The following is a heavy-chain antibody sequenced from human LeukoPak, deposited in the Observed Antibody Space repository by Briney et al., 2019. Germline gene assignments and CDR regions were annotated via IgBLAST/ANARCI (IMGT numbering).Heavy chain of an antibody. Sequence: GASVKVSCKASGCTFTSDGISWVRQAPGQGLEWLGWISAYNGNTNYAQKLQGRVTMTTDTSTSTAYMELRSLRSDDTAVYYCARTSSVGSPGWPDWGQGTLVTASS. J-gene: IGHJ4*02. CDR3: ARTSSVGSPGWPD. CDR2: ISAYNGNT. D-gene: IGHD3-10*01. V-gene: IGHV1-18*01. CDR1: GCTFTSDG.